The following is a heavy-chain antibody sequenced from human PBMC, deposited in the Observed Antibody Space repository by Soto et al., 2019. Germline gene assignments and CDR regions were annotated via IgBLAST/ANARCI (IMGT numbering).Heavy chain of an antibody. J-gene: IGHJ5*02. CDR3: VKYTVTEDLGES. CDR1: GFTFSSYA. V-gene: IGHV3-23*01. D-gene: IGHD3-16*01. Sequence: EVQLLESGGDVVRPGGSLRLSCAASGFTFSSYAMGWVRQAPGKGLEWVAGVSRAGTYTFYADSVRGRFSISRDNYRDTVDLYMNALRGDDTAVYCCVKYTVTEDLGESWGQGTLVSVSS. CDR2: VSRAGTYT.